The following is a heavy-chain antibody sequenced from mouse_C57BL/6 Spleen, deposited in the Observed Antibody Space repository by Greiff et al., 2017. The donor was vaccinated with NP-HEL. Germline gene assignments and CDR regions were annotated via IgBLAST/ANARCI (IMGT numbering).Heavy chain of an antibody. CDR2: ISSGSGTI. J-gene: IGHJ4*01. V-gene: IGHV5-17*01. CDR3: ARKGSSMDY. CDR1: GFTFSDSG. Sequence: EVQLVESGGGLVKPGGSLKLSCAASGFTFSDSGMHWVRQAPEKGLEWVAYISSGSGTIYYADTVKGRFTISIDNAKNTLFLRMTSLVSEDAAMDYCARKGSSMDYWGQGTSVTVSS.